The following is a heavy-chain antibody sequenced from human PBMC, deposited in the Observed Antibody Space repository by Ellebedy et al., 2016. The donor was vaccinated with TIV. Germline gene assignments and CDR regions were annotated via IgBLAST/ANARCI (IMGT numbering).Heavy chain of an antibody. CDR2: IKQDGSEK. CDR1: GFTFSSYW. Sequence: GESLKISXAASGFTFSSYWMSWVRQAPGKGLEWVANIKQDGSEKYYVDSVKGRFTISRDNAKNSLYLQMSSLRAEDTAVYYCARHLMTTVPAGMDVWGQGTTVTVSS. J-gene: IGHJ6*02. D-gene: IGHD2-2*01. CDR3: ARHLMTTVPAGMDV. V-gene: IGHV3-7*03.